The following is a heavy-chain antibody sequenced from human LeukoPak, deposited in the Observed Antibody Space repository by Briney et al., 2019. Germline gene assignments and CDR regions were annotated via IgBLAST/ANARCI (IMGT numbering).Heavy chain of an antibody. CDR3: ARAQFFGYSDYYYYGMDV. J-gene: IGHJ6*02. Sequence: PGGSLRLSCAASGFTFSNAWMSWVRQAPGKGLEWVGRIKSKTDGGTTDYAAPVKGRFTISRDDSKNTLYLQMNSLRAEDTAVYYCARAQFFGYSDYYYYGMDVWGQGTTVTVSS. CDR1: GFTFSNAW. D-gene: IGHD3-22*01. V-gene: IGHV3-15*01. CDR2: IKSKTDGGTT.